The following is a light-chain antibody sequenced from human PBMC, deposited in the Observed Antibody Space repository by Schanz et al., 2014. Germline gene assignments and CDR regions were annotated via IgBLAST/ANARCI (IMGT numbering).Light chain of an antibody. CDR1: QSVSSSY. CDR2: DAS. Sequence: EIVLTQSPGTLSLSPGERATLSCRASQSVSSSYLAWYQQKPGQAPRVLIYDASNRATGIPDRFSASGSGTDFTLTISSLQSEDFAVYYCQQYNGGTFGQGTKVEIK. J-gene: IGKJ1*01. CDR3: QQYNGGT. V-gene: IGKV3-20*01.